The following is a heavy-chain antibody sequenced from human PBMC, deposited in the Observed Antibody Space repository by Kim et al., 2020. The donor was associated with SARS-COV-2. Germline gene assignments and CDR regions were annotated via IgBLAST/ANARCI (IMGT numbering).Heavy chain of an antibody. CDR2: IYYSGST. J-gene: IGHJ4*02. CDR3: ASLYSSSSTLYFDY. Sequence: SETLSLTCTVSGGSISSSSYYWGWIRQPPGKGLEWIGSIYYSGSTYYNPSLKSRVTISVDTSKNQFSLKLSSVTAADTAVYYCASLYSSSSTLYFDYWGQGTLVTVSS. CDR1: GGSISSSSYY. V-gene: IGHV4-39*01. D-gene: IGHD6-6*01.